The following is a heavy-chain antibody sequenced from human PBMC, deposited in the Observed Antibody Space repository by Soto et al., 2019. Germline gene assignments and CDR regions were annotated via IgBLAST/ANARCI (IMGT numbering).Heavy chain of an antibody. Sequence: EVQLLESGGGLVQPGGSLRLSCAASGFTFNNYAMTWVRQAPGKGLEWVSAISGGGDTTSYADSVKGRFTVSRDGSKNTLYLHMSSLRAEDTALYYCAKGRGGSGSLTPLVDFWGQGTLVTVSS. CDR3: AKGRGGSGSLTPLVDF. CDR2: ISGGGDTT. J-gene: IGHJ4*02. D-gene: IGHD3-10*01. CDR1: GFTFNNYA. V-gene: IGHV3-23*01.